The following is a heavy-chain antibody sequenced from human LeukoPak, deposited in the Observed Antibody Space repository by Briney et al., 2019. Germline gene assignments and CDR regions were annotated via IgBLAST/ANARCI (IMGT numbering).Heavy chain of an antibody. CDR3: AKGSSSYYFAFDI. J-gene: IGHJ3*02. Sequence: WASVKVSCKASGYTFASYYMHWVRQAPGQGLEWMGIINPSGGSTSYAQKFQGRVTMTRDMSTSTVYMELSSLRAEDTAVYYCAKGSSSYYFAFDIWGQGTMVTVSS. CDR2: INPSGGST. CDR1: GYTFASYY. D-gene: IGHD6-13*01. V-gene: IGHV1-46*01.